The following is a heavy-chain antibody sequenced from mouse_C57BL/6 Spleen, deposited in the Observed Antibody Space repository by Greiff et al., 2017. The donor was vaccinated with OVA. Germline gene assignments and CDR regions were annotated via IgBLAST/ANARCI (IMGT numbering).Heavy chain of an antibody. J-gene: IGHJ1*03. Sequence: VKLVESGPGLVQPSQSLSITCTVSGFSLTSYGVHWVRQSPGKGLEWLGVIWSGGSTDYNAAFISRLSISKDNSKSQVFFKMNSLQADDTAIYYCARQIYYGNYWYFDVWGTGTTVTVSS. CDR3: ARQIYYGNYWYFDV. V-gene: IGHV2-2*01. CDR2: IWSGGST. CDR1: GFSLTSYG. D-gene: IGHD2-1*01.